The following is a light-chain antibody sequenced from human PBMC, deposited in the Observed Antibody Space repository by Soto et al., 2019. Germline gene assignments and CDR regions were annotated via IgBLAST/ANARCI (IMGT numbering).Light chain of an antibody. CDR2: GVN. CDR1: SSDVGSYNL. J-gene: IGLJ1*01. CDR3: CSYAGISTFYV. Sequence: QSVLTQPASVSGSPGQSITISCTGTSSDVGSYNLVSWYQQHPGKAPKLMIYGVNKRPSGVSIRFSGSKSGNTASLTISGLQAEDEADYYCCSYAGISTFYVFGTGTKVTVL. V-gene: IGLV2-23*02.